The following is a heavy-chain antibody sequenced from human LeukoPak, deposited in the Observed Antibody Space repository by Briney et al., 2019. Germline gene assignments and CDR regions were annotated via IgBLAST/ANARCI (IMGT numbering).Heavy chain of an antibody. CDR1: GFTFSNYV. J-gene: IGHJ4*02. CDR2: ISANGGST. D-gene: IGHD4-17*01. Sequence: GGSLTLSCAASGFTFSNYVMGWVRQAPGKGLEWGSAISANGGSTSYAGSVRGRFTSSRDNSKNTLYLQMNSLRAEDTAVYYCARDLTYGDPGGWGQGTLVTVSS. CDR3: ARDLTYGDPGG. V-gene: IGHV3-23*01.